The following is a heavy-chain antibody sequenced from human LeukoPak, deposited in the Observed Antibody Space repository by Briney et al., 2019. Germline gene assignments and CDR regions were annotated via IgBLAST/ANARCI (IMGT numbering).Heavy chain of an antibody. CDR3: ARESGWSDY. Sequence: GGSLRLSCAASGFTFSSYGMSWVRQAPGKGLEWVSSISSSSSYIYYADSVKGRFTISRDNAKNSLYLQMNSLRAEDTAVYYCARESGWSDYWGQGTLVTVSS. J-gene: IGHJ4*02. V-gene: IGHV3-21*04. CDR1: GFTFSSYG. D-gene: IGHD6-19*01. CDR2: ISSSSSYI.